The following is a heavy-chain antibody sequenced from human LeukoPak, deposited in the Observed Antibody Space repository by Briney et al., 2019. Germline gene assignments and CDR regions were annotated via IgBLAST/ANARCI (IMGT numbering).Heavy chain of an antibody. J-gene: IGHJ5*02. CDR2: ISFDGNNK. Sequence: PGRTLRLSHAASRYTHSIYCHHCARQPPGKGLEWVAVISFDGNNKYYVDSVKGRFTISRDNSKNTLYLQMNSLRGEDTAVYYCARGPPLFDPWGQGTLVAVSS. CDR3: ARGPPLFDP. V-gene: IGHV3-30*03. CDR1: RYTHSIYC.